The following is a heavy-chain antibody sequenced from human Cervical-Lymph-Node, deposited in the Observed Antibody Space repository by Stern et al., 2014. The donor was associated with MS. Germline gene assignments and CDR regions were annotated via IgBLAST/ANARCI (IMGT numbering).Heavy chain of an antibody. Sequence: EVHLVESGAEVKKPGESLRISCKGSGYSFTSYWISWVRQLPGKGLEWMGRIDPSASYTNYSPSFQGHVTISADKSISTAYLQWSSLKASDTAMYYCANSGTETDYYYYGMDVWGQGTTVTVSS. CDR3: ANSGTETDYYYYGMDV. CDR2: IDPSASYT. V-gene: IGHV5-10-1*03. D-gene: IGHD2-2*01. CDR1: GYSFTSYW. J-gene: IGHJ6*02.